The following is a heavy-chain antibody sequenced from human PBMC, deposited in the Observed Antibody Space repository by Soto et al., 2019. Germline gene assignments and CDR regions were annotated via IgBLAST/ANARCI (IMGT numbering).Heavy chain of an antibody. CDR3: ARDSFYDSSGYPGAFDI. CDR1: GGSISSYY. J-gene: IGHJ3*02. D-gene: IGHD3-22*01. Sequence: PSETLSLTCTVSGGSISSYYWSWIRQPAGKGLEWIGRIYTSGSTNYNPSLKSRVTMSVDTSKNQFSLKLSSVTAADTAVYYCARDSFYDSSGYPGAFDIWGQGTMVTVS. CDR2: IYTSGST. V-gene: IGHV4-4*07.